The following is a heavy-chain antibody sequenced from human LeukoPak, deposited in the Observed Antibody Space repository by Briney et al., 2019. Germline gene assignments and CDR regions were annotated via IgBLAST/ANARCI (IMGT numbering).Heavy chain of an antibody. D-gene: IGHD6-19*01. CDR2: IYYSGST. CDR1: GGSISSYY. CDR3: AREGQQWLAYYYYYYMDV. Sequence: PSETLSLTCTVSGGSISSYYWSWIRQPPGKGLEWIGNIYYSGSTNYNPSLKSRVTMSVDTSKNQFSLKLSSVTAADTAVYYCAREGQQWLAYYYYYYMDVWGKGTTVTISS. V-gene: IGHV4-59*12. J-gene: IGHJ6*03.